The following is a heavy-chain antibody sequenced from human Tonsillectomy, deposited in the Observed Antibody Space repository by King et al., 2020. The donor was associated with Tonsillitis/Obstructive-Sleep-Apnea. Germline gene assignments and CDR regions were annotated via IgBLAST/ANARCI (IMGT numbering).Heavy chain of an antibody. CDR3: XTDRXGXXRXXAGXYXXXV. CDR1: GFTFSNAW. Sequence: VQLVESGGGLVKPGGSLRLSCAASGFTFSNAWMSWVRQAPGKGLEWVGRIKSKTDGGTTDYAAPVKGRFTISRDDSKNTLYLQMNSLKTEDTAVYYCXTDRXGXXRXXAGXYXXXVXXXGTTVTVSS. V-gene: IGHV3-15*01. CDR2: IKSKTDGGTT. D-gene: IGHD3-3*01. J-gene: IGHJ6*01.